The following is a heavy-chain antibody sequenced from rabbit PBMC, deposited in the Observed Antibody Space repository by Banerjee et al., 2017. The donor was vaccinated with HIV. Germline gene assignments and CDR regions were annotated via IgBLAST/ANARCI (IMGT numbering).Heavy chain of an antibody. D-gene: IGHD4-1*01. Sequence: QEQLVESGGDLVKPGASRTLTCTASGFSFSSSYWICWVRQAPGKGLEWIACIYAGSSGSTYYASWAKGRFTFSKTSSTTVTLQMTSLTAADTATYFCARDLDGVIGWNFGWWGPGTLVTVS. CDR2: IYAGSSGST. J-gene: IGHJ4*01. CDR1: GFSFSSSYW. CDR3: ARDLDGVIGWNFGW. V-gene: IGHV1S45*01.